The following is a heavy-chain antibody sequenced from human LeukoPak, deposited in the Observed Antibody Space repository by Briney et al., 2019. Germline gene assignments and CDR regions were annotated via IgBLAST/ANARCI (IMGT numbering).Heavy chain of an antibody. CDR2: INEDGSAQ. V-gene: IGHV3-7*01. J-gene: IGHJ4*02. CDR3: ATHNLFRFEY. CDR1: GFTFRTYW. Sequence: GGSLRLSCAASGFTFRTYWMTWFRQAPGKGLEWVANINEDGSAQYYMDSVEGRFTISRDNAKNSLYLQVNTLRPEDTAVYYCATHNLFRFEYWGQGTLVTVRS. D-gene: IGHD2-21*01.